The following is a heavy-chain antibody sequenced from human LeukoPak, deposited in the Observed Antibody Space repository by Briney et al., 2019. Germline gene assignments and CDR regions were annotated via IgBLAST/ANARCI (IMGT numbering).Heavy chain of an antibody. CDR2: IYYSGSI. V-gene: IGHV4-59*01. D-gene: IGHD1-1*01. J-gene: IGHJ6*02. Sequence: SETLSLTCTVSGGSISSDYWSWIRQPPGKGLEWIGYIYYSGSINYNPSLKSRVTISVDTSKTQFSLKLSSVTAAETAVYYCAREVGIRDYYYGMDVWGQGTTVTVSS. CDR1: GGSISSDY. CDR3: AREVGIRDYYYGMDV.